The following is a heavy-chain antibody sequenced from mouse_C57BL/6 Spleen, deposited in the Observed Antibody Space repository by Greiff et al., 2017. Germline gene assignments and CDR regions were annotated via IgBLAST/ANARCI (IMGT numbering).Heavy chain of an antibody. CDR2: INPSNGGT. CDR1: GYTFTSYW. D-gene: IGHD1-1*01. Sequence: VQLQQSGTELVKPGASVKLSCKASGYTFTSYWMHWVKQRPGQGLEWIGNINPSNGGTNYNEKFKSKATLTVDKSSSTAYMQLSSLTSEDSAVYYCARSVTTVVAFDYWGQGTTLTVSS. V-gene: IGHV1-53*01. J-gene: IGHJ2*01. CDR3: ARSVTTVVAFDY.